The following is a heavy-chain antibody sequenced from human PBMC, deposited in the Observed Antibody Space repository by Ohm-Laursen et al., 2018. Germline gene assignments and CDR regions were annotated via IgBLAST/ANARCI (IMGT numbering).Heavy chain of an antibody. CDR2: INSDGSST. D-gene: IGHD4-11*01. J-gene: IGHJ4*02. Sequence: GSLRLSCAAAGFTFSLYWMHWVRQAPGKGLVWVSRINSDGSSTSYADSVKGRFTISRDNAKNTLSLQMNSLRAEDTAVYYCARDTYSNYIFDYWGQGTLVTVSS. V-gene: IGHV3-74*01. CDR3: ARDTYSNYIFDY. CDR1: GFTFSLYW.